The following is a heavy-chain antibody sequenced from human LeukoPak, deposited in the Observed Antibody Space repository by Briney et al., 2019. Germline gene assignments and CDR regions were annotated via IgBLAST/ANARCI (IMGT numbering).Heavy chain of an antibody. CDR3: ARGVGYYDSSGYIDY. CDR2: IYYSGST. J-gene: IGHJ4*02. CDR1: GGSISTYY. Sequence: PSETLSLTCTVSGGSISTYYWSWIRQPPGKGLEWIGYIYYSGSTNYNPSLKSRVTISVDTSKNQFSLNLSSVTAADTAVYYCARGVGYYDSSGYIDYWGQGTLVTVSS. V-gene: IGHV4-59*01. D-gene: IGHD3-22*01.